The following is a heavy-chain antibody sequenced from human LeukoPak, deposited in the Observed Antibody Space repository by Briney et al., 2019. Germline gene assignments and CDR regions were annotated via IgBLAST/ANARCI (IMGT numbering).Heavy chain of an antibody. D-gene: IGHD3-10*02. Sequence: SETLSLTCAVHGESLGTYSWSWIRQTPGKGLEWIGAIDRRGYATHNPSLKSRVTLSVDTSNDQFSLTLGSVTAADTGLYFCARPRIGLRRYHYVDVWGKGTTVTVTS. J-gene: IGHJ6*04. CDR2: IDRRGYA. V-gene: IGHV4-34*01. CDR3: ARPRIGLRRYHYVDV. CDR1: GESLGTYS.